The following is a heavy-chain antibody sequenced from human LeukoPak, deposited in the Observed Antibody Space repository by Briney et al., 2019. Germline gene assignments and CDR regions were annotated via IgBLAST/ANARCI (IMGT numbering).Heavy chain of an antibody. CDR1: GFAFSSFA. Sequence: PGGSLRLSCAASGFAFSSFAMHWVRQAPGKGLEWVSLISYDGIIEDYSDSVKGRFTISRDNFKNTLFLQMNSLRAEDTAVYYCARDLGFEYSSWGVDYWGQGTLVTVSS. D-gene: IGHD6-6*01. V-gene: IGHV3-30*04. CDR3: ARDLGFEYSSWGVDY. J-gene: IGHJ4*02. CDR2: ISYDGIIE.